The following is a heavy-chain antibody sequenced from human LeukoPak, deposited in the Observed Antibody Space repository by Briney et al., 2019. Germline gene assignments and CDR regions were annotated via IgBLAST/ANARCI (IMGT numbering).Heavy chain of an antibody. D-gene: IGHD2-21*01. CDR1: GGSISSTSYY. CDR3: ARHRRPIVRTSFDV. J-gene: IGHJ3*01. V-gene: IGHV4-39*01. CDR2: MYYDGNT. Sequence: PSETLSLTCSVSGGSISSTSYYWGWIRQPPGKGLEWIGSMYYDGNTYHSPSLESRVAISIDTSKNQFSLKLRSMTAADTAVYYCARHRRPIVRTSFDVWGQGTMVTVS.